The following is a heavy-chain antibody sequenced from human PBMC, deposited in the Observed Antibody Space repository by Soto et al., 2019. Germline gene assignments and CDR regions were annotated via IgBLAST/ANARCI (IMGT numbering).Heavy chain of an antibody. J-gene: IGHJ5*02. Sequence: EGALTVSCAPSGFTFSSYPMHWVRQAPGKGLEHVSCTSGDGRIRYYLDSVKCRFTFSRDNSKNKLHLQMCSLRTEYIAVYYWARGRVVNDTDPWG. CDR3: ARGRVVNDTDP. CDR2: TSGDGRIR. V-gene: IGHV3-64*02. D-gene: IGHD3-22*01. CDR1: GFTFSSYP.